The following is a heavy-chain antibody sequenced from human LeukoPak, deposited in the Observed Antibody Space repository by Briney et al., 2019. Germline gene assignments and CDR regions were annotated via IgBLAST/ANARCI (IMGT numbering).Heavy chain of an antibody. D-gene: IGHD6-19*01. V-gene: IGHV4-61*02. J-gene: IGHJ3*02. CDR2: IYTSGST. CDR1: GGSISSGSYY. Sequence: SETLSLTCTVSGGSISSGSYYWSWIRQPAGKGLEWVGRIYTSGSTNYNPSLKSRVTISVDTSKNQFSLKLSSVTAADTAVYYCGRGTGNSSGWYVRRADAFDIWGQGTMVTVSS. CDR3: GRGTGNSSGWYVRRADAFDI.